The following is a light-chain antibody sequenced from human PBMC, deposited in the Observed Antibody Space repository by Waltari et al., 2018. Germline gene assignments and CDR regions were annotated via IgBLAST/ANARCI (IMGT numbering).Light chain of an antibody. Sequence: QAGLTQPPSVSKGLRQTATLTCTVNSNNVGNEGATWLQQHQGHPPKLLSYRNNNRPSGISERFAASRAGSTASLTISGLQPEDEADYYCSAWDSSLSAWVFGGGTKLTVL. CDR2: RNN. V-gene: IGLV10-54*01. J-gene: IGLJ3*02. CDR3: SAWDSSLSAWV. CDR1: SNNVGNEG.